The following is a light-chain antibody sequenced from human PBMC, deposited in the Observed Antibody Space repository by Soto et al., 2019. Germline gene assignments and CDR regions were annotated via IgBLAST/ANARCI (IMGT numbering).Light chain of an antibody. Sequence: DFQMTQSPSTLSASVGDRVPITCRASQSISSWLAWYQQKPGKAPKLLIYKASSLESGVPSRFSGSGSGTEFTLTISSLQPDDFATYYCQQANSFPHSFGQGTKLEIK. J-gene: IGKJ2*01. CDR2: KAS. V-gene: IGKV1-5*03. CDR1: QSISSW. CDR3: QQANSFPHS.